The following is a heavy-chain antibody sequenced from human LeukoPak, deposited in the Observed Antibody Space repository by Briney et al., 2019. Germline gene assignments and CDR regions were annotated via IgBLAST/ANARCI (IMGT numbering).Heavy chain of an antibody. J-gene: IGHJ5*02. CDR1: GGSISSGDYY. D-gene: IGHD3-10*01. V-gene: IGHV4-30-4*08. Sequence: PSQTLSLTCTVSGGSISSGDYYWSWIRQPPGKGLEWIGYIYYSGSTYYNPSLKSRVTISVDTPKNQFSLKLSSVTAADTAVYYCARGQHGPGSYFVVNWFDPWGQGTLVTVSS. CDR2: IYYSGST. CDR3: ARGQHGPGSYFVVNWFDP.